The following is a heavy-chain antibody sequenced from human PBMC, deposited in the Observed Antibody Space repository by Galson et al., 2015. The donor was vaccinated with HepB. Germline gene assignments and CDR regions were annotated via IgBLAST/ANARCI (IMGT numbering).Heavy chain of an antibody. CDR2: ISAYNGNT. J-gene: IGHJ6*02. Sequence: SVKVSCKASGYTFTSYGISWVRQAPGQGLEWMGWISAYNGNTNYAQKLQGRVTMTTDTSTSTAYMELRSLRSDDTAVYYCARENSRYYYDSSGYYYYYYGMDVWGQGTTVTVSS. D-gene: IGHD3-22*01. CDR1: GYTFTSYG. V-gene: IGHV1-18*04. CDR3: ARENSRYYYDSSGYYYYYYGMDV.